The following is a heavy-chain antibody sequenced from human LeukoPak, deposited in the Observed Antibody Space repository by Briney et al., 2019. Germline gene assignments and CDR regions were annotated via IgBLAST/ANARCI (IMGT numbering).Heavy chain of an antibody. CDR3: ARDPLVYGPMYWYFDL. Sequence: GGSLRLSCAASGFTFDDYAMHWVRQTPGKGLEWVSGISGSGDSAYYADSVKGRFTIFRDNYQNTLHLQMNSLRAEDTAVYYCARDPLVYGPMYWYFDLWGRGTLVTVSS. CDR2: ISGSGDSA. V-gene: IGHV3-23*01. CDR1: GFTFDDYA. J-gene: IGHJ2*01. D-gene: IGHD4-17*01.